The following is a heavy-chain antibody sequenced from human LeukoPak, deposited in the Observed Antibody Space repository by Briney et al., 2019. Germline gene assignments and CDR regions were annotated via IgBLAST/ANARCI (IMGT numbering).Heavy chain of an antibody. V-gene: IGHV4-39*01. J-gene: IGHJ4*02. CDR2: IYSSGST. CDR3: VTYNSSLGNFDY. CDR1: GGSIIGSSYF. D-gene: IGHD6-13*01. Sequence: PSETLSLPCTVSGGSIIGSSYFWGWIRQPPGKGLEWVGSIYSSGSTYYIPSLKSRVTISVGTSKNQFSLKLISVTAADTAVYYCVTYNSSLGNFDYWGQGTLVTVSS.